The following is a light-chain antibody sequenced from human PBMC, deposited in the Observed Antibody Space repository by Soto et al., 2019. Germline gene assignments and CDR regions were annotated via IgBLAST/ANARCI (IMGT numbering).Light chain of an antibody. Sequence: DIVMTQSPATLSVTPGERVTFSCRASQGVSRKLAWYQHKPGQAPRLLIHGASTRATGVPARFSGSGSGTDFTLTISRLEPEDFAVYYCQQYGSSGTFGQGTKVDIK. J-gene: IGKJ1*01. CDR2: GAS. V-gene: IGKV3-15*01. CDR1: QGVSRK. CDR3: QQYGSSGT.